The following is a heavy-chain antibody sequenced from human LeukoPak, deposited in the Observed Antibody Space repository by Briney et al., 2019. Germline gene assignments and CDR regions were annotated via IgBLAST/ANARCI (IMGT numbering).Heavy chain of an antibody. CDR2: ISGNGGST. D-gene: IGHD3-3*01. Sequence: SGGSLRLSCAASGFTFSSYAMSWVRQAPGKGLEWVSTISGNGGSTDYADSVKGRFTISRDNSKNTLYLQMDSLGAEDTAEYYCATMGYDFWSGYWPDYWGQGTLVTVSS. CDR3: ATMGYDFWSGYWPDY. CDR1: GFTFSSYA. J-gene: IGHJ4*02. V-gene: IGHV3-23*01.